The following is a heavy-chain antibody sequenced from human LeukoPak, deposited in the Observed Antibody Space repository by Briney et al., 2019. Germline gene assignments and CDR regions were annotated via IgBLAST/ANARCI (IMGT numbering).Heavy chain of an antibody. CDR1: GGSISSSSYY. J-gene: IGHJ4*02. Sequence: SETLSLTCTVSGGSISSSSYYWGWIRQPPGKGLEWIGSIYYSGSTYYNPSLKSRVTISIDTSKNQFSLKLSSVTAADTAVYYCAREEVGATTNLDYWGQGTLVTVSS. D-gene: IGHD1-26*01. CDR3: AREEVGATTNLDY. CDR2: IYYSGST. V-gene: IGHV4-39*07.